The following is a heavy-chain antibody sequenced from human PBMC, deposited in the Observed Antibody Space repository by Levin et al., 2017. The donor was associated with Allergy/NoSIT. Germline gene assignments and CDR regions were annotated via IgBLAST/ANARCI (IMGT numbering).Heavy chain of an antibody. CDR1: GFTFSSYS. CDR2: ISSSSSYI. CDR3: ARVAVHDYVWGSYRLTSDY. Sequence: GGSLRLSCAASGFTFSSYSMNWVRQAPGKGLEWVSSISSSSSYIYYADSVKGRFTISRDNAKNSLYLQMNSLRAEDTAVYYCARVAVHDYVWGSYRLTSDYWGQGTLVTVSS. J-gene: IGHJ4*02. D-gene: IGHD3-16*02. V-gene: IGHV3-21*01.